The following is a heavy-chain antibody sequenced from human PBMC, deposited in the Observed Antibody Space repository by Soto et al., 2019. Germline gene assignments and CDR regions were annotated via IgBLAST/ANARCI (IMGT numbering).Heavy chain of an antibody. V-gene: IGHV4-34*01. CDR3: ARGRENIAARRLGYYYFYMDV. CDR1: GITFSSYA. Sequence: GSLRLSCAASGITFSSYAMSWVRQAPGKGLEWVSAISGSTNYNPSLKSRVTISVDMSKNQFSLKLSSVTAADTAVYYCARGRENIAARRLGYYYFYMDVWDKGTTVTVSS. J-gene: IGHJ6*03. D-gene: IGHD6-6*01. CDR2: ISGST.